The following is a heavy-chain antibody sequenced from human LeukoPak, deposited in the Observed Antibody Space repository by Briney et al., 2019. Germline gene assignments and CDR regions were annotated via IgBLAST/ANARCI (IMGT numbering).Heavy chain of an antibody. CDR2: IYSGYST. Sequence: GGSLRLSCAASGFTVSSNYMSWVRQAPGKGLEWVSVIYSGYSTYYADSVKGRFTISRDNSKNTLYLQMNSLRAEDTAVYYCAKDRTGEFDYWGQGTLVTVSS. D-gene: IGHD1-26*01. CDR3: AKDRTGEFDY. V-gene: IGHV3-53*01. CDR1: GFTVSSNY. J-gene: IGHJ4*02.